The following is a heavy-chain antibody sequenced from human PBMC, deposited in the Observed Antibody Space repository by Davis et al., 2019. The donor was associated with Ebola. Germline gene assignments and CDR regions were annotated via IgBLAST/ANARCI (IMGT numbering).Heavy chain of an antibody. D-gene: IGHD2-21*02. V-gene: IGHV1-18*01. CDR2: ISAYNGNT. CDR3: AREGAYCGGDCYSFVDY. CDR1: GFTFTSYG. Sequence: APVKVSCKASGFTFTSYGISWVRQAPGQGLEWMGWISAYNGNTNYAQKLQGRVTMTTDTSTSTAYMELRSLRSDDTAVYYCAREGAYCGGDCYSFVDYWGQGTLVTVSS. J-gene: IGHJ4*02.